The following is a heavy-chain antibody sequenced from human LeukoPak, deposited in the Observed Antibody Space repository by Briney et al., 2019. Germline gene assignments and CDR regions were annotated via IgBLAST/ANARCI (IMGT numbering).Heavy chain of an antibody. J-gene: IGHJ5*02. CDR1: GFTFSSYA. CDR3: AKDRGYSSSWANWFDP. Sequence: GGSLRLSCAASGFTFSSYAMSWVRQAPGKGLEWISTISGSGGGTYYADSVKGRFTISRDNSKNTLSLQMNSLRAEDTAVYYCAKDRGYSSSWANWFDPWGQGTLVTVSS. V-gene: IGHV3-23*01. D-gene: IGHD6-13*01. CDR2: ISGSGGGT.